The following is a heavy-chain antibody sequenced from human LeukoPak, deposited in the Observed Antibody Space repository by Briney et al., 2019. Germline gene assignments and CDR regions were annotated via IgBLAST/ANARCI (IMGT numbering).Heavy chain of an antibody. CDR1: GFTFSNSG. CDR2: ISYDGSDK. CDR3: AKAPGRDGYNYGWFDP. D-gene: IGHD5-24*01. J-gene: IGHJ5*02. Sequence: GGSLRLSCAGSGFTFSNSGMHWVRQAPGKGLEWVAVISYDGSDKHYTDSVKGRFTISRDNSKNTLYLQMNSLRPEDTAVYYCAKAPGRDGYNYGWFDPWGQGTLVTVSS. V-gene: IGHV3-30*18.